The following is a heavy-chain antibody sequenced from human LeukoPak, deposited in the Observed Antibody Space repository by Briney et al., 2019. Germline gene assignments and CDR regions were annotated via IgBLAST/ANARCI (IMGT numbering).Heavy chain of an antibody. CDR2: IYYSGST. V-gene: IGHV4-39*01. J-gene: IGHJ5*02. CDR3: ARSEDYASNWYVN. D-gene: IGHD2-2*01. Sequence: SETLSLTCTVSGGSISSSSYYWGWIRQPPGKGLEWIGSIYYSGSTYYNPSLKSRVTISVDTSKNQFSLKLSSVTAADTAVYYCARSEDYASNWYVNWGQGTLVTVSS. CDR1: GGSISSSSYY.